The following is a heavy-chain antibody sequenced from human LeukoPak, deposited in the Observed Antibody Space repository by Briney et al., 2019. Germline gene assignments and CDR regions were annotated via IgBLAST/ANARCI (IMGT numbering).Heavy chain of an antibody. CDR3: ARGRALIGRYSSTGGYYFDY. Sequence: PSETLSLTSAVYGGSFSGYYWSWIRHPPGQGLEWIGEINHGGSTNYNPSLKSRVTISVDTSKNQFSLKLSSVTAADTAVYYCARGRALIGRYSSTGGYYFDYWGQGTLVTVSS. J-gene: IGHJ4*02. CDR2: INHGGST. D-gene: IGHD5-18*01. CDR1: GGSFSGYY. V-gene: IGHV4-34*01.